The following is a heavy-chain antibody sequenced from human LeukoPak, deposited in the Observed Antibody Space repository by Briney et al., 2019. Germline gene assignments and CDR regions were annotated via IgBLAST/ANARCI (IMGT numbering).Heavy chain of an antibody. Sequence: GGSLRLSCAASGFTFSSYAMSWVRQAPGKGLXXXXXXXXSGGSTYYADSVKGRFTISRDNSKNTLYLQMNSLRAEDTAVYYCAKDRVGSGWYYYYYGMDVWGKGTTVTVSS. J-gene: IGHJ6*04. V-gene: IGHV3-23*01. CDR2: XXXSGGST. CDR1: GFTFSSYA. D-gene: IGHD6-19*01. CDR3: AKDRVGSGWYYYYYGMDV.